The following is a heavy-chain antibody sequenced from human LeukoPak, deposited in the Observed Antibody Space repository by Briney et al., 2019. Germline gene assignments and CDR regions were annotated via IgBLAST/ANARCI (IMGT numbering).Heavy chain of an antibody. CDR3: AKVEWKPFNFDY. V-gene: IGHV3-23*01. D-gene: IGHD1-1*01. Sequence: GGSLRLSCAASGFTFGNDAMNWVRQAPGKGLEWVSAVSGTGSSTYYADSVKGRFTISRDNSKNTLYLQMNSLRAEDTAVYYCAKVEWKPFNFDYWGQGTLVTVSS. CDR2: VSGTGSST. CDR1: GFTFGNDA. J-gene: IGHJ4*02.